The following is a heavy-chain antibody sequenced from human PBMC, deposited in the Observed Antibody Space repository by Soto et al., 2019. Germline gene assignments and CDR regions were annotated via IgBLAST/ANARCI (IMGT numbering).Heavy chain of an antibody. CDR2: VFYTGDT. CDR1: DDSINKSPCF. Sequence: QMEESGPGLVKPSETLTLTCTVSDDSINKSPCFWSWIRQPPGKGLEWIGEVFYTGDTYYNPSLRSRVSISVETSKNQFSLKVTSVTAADTARYYCVRHGGIGGATLLDTWGQGALVTVSS. D-gene: IGHD3-16*01. CDR3: VRHGGIGGATLLDT. V-gene: IGHV4-39*01. J-gene: IGHJ4*02.